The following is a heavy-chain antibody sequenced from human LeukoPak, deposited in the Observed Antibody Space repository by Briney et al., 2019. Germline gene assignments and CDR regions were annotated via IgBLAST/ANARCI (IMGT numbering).Heavy chain of an antibody. CDR2: MYHNRGT. CDR1: GYSISSGYY. J-gene: IGHJ6*04. V-gene: IGHV4-38-2*01. CDR3: ASYYASGVSAYDYFGMDV. D-gene: IGHD3-10*01. Sequence: SETLPLTCAVSGYSISSGYYWGWIRQPPGKGLEWIGSMYHNRGTYYNPSLKSRVIISMDTSKNQFSLRLSSVTAADTAVYYCASYYASGVSAYDYFGMDVWGKGTTVTVSS.